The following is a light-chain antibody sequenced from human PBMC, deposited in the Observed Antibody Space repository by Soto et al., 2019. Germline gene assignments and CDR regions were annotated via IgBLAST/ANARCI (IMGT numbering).Light chain of an antibody. CDR2: GAS. V-gene: IGKV3-15*01. Sequence: EMVMTQSPAILSVSPGERATLSCRASQSITTKLAWYRQKPGQAHRLLIYGASTRATGIPARFSGNGSGTEFTLTISSLQSDDFAVYYCQQCPTGPPYTFGQGTKLEIK. CDR1: QSITTK. J-gene: IGKJ2*01. CDR3: QQCPTGPPYT.